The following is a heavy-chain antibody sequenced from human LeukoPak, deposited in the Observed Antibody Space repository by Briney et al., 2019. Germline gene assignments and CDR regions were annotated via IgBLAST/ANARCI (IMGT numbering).Heavy chain of an antibody. CDR3: ARGNSSSWYPLNYYYYYYMDV. D-gene: IGHD6-13*01. J-gene: IGHJ6*03. CDR2: IYYSGST. Sequence: PGGSLRLSCAASGFTFSSYAMSWIRQPPGKGLEWIGSIYYSGSTYYNPSLKSRVTISVDTSKNQFSLKLSSVTAADTAVYYCARGNSSSWYPLNYYYYYYMDVWGKGTTVTVSS. CDR1: GFTFSSYA. V-gene: IGHV4-39*07.